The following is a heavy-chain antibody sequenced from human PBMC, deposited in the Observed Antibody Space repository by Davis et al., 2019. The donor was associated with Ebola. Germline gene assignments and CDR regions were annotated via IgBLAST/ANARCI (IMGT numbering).Heavy chain of an antibody. CDR1: GGSISSYY. D-gene: IGHD1-26*01. J-gene: IGHJ3*02. Sequence: GSLRLSCTVSGGSISSYYWSWIRQPPGKGLEWIGYIYYSGSTNYNPSLKSRVTISVDTSKNQFSLKLSSVTAADTAVYYCASTRYSGSRDAFDIWGQGTMVTVSS. CDR2: IYYSGST. CDR3: ASTRYSGSRDAFDI. V-gene: IGHV4-59*01.